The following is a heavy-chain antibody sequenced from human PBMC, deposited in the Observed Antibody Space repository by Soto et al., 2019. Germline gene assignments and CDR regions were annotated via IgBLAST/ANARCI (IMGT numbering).Heavy chain of an antibody. CDR3: ARPEYSSSSYGMDV. D-gene: IGHD6-6*01. CDR2: ISGSSTSI. CDR1: GFTFNNYA. V-gene: IGHV3-48*02. Sequence: GGSLRLSCAASGFTFNNYAMTWVRQAPGKGLEWVSNISGSSTSIFYADSVKGRFTISRDNAKSSLYLQMNSLRDEDTAVYYCARPEYSSSSYGMDVWGQGTTVTVSS. J-gene: IGHJ6*02.